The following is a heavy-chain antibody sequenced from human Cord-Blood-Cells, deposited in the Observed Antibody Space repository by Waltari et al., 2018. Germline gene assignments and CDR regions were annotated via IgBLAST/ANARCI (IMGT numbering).Heavy chain of an antibody. CDR3: ASEILSNTFDY. CDR1: GFTFSSFW. CDR2: INSDGSST. Sequence: EVQLVESGGGLVQPGGSLRLSCAASGFTFSSFWLQLVRQAPGKGLGWVSRINSDGSSTSYADSVKGRFTISRDNAKNTLYLQMNSLRAEDTAVYYCASEILSNTFDYWGQGTLVTVSS. J-gene: IGHJ4*02. V-gene: IGHV3-74*01. D-gene: IGHD7-27*01.